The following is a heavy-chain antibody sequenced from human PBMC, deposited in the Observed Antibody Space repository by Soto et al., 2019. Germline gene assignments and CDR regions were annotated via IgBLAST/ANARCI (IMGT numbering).Heavy chain of an antibody. Sequence: ASVKVSCKASGGTFSSYAISWVRQAPGQGLEWMGGIIPIFGTANYAQKFQGRVTITADESTSTAYMELSSLRSEDTAVYYCARDQCSGGSCYYTVDYWGQGTLVTVSS. CDR1: GGTFSSYA. V-gene: IGHV1-69*13. J-gene: IGHJ4*02. D-gene: IGHD2-15*01. CDR2: IIPIFGTA. CDR3: ARDQCSGGSCYYTVDY.